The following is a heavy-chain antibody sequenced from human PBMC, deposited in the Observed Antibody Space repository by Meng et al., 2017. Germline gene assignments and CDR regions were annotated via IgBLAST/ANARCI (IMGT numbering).Heavy chain of an antibody. Sequence: QVKLVKSGAEVKKPASSVKVSCQASGGTFGSYAISWVRQAPGQGLEWMGGIIPIFATANYAQKFQGRVTITADESTSTAYMELSSLRSEDTAVYYCARDGPSATLIYYWGQGTLVTVSS. CDR3: ARDGPSATLIYY. CDR1: GGTFGSYA. V-gene: IGHV1-69*01. J-gene: IGHJ4*02. CDR2: IIPIFATA. D-gene: IGHD1-26*01.